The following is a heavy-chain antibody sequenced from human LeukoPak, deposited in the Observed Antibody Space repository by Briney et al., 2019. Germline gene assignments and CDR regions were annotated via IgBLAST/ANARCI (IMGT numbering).Heavy chain of an antibody. V-gene: IGHV4-34*01. CDR2: INHSGST. CDR3: ARHSDGWYWGGSGMDV. D-gene: IGHD6-19*01. CDR1: GGSFSGYY. J-gene: IGHJ6*02. Sequence: SETLSLTCAVYGGSFSGYYWSWIRQPPGKGLEWIGEINHSGSTNYNPSLKSRVTISVDTSKNQFSLKLSSVTAADTAVYYCARHSDGWYWGGSGMDVWGQGTTVIVSS.